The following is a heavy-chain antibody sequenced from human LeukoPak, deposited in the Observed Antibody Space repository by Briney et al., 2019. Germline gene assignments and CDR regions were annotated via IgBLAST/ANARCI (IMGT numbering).Heavy chain of an antibody. CDR2: IYYSGST. V-gene: IGHV4-39*01. CDR1: GGSISSSSYY. Sequence: SETLSLTCTVSGGSISSSSYYWGWIRQPPGKGLEWIGSIYYSGSTYYNPSLKSRVTISVDTSKNQFSLKLSSVTAADTAVYYCARSLTADILTPVRAFDIWGQGTMVTVSS. CDR3: ARSLTADILTPVRAFDI. J-gene: IGHJ3*02. D-gene: IGHD3-9*01.